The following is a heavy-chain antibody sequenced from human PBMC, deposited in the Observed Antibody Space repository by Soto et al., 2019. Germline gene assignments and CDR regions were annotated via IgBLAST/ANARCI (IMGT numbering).Heavy chain of an antibody. CDR1: GFTFSSYG. CDR2: IWYDGSNK. CDR3: ARDSGWRGGSTDY. J-gene: IGHJ4*02. V-gene: IGHV3-33*01. D-gene: IGHD3-3*01. Sequence: QVQLVESGGGVVQPGRSLRLSCAASGFTFSSYGMHWVRQAPGKGLEWVAVIWYDGSNKYYADSVKGRFTISRDNAKNSLYLQMNSLRAEDTAVYYCARDSGWRGGSTDYWGQGTLVTVSS.